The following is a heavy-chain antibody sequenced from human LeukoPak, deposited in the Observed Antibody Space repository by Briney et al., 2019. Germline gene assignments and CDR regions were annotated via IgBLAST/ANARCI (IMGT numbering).Heavy chain of an antibody. Sequence: KPSETLSLTCTVSGGSISSSSYYWGWIRQPPGKGLEWIGSIYYSGSTYYNPSLKSRDTISVDTSKNQFSLKLSSVTAADTAVYYCARRYYGSGSYLDYWGQGTLVTVSS. D-gene: IGHD3-10*01. V-gene: IGHV4-39*01. CDR3: ARRYYGSGSYLDY. CDR1: GGSISSSSYY. CDR2: IYYSGST. J-gene: IGHJ4*02.